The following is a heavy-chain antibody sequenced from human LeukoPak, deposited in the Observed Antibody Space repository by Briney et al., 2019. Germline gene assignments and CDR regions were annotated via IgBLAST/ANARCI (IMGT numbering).Heavy chain of an antibody. D-gene: IGHD3-3*01. V-gene: IGHV3-30-3*01. J-gene: IGHJ6*02. CDR2: ISYDGSNK. CDR3: ARSDFWSGSPLDV. CDR1: GFTFSSSA. Sequence: GGSLRLSCAASGFTFSSSAMSWVRQAPGKGLEWVAVISYDGSNKYYADSVKGRFTISRDNSKNTLYLQMNSLRAEDTAVYYCARSDFWSGSPLDVWGQGTTVTVSS.